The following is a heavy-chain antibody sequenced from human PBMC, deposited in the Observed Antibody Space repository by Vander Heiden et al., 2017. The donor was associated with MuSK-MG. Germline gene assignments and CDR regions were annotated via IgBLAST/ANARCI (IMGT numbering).Heavy chain of an antibody. D-gene: IGHD3-22*01. CDR2: ISYDGSNK. CDR1: GFTFSSYA. Sequence: QVQLVESGGGVVQPGRSLRLSCAASGFTFSSYAMHWVRQAPGKGLEWVAVISYDGSNKYYADSVKGRFTISRDNSKNTLYLQMNSLRAEDTAVYYCARGSYYDSSGYYSWCQGTLVTVSS. CDR3: ARGSYYDSSGYYS. J-gene: IGHJ4*02. V-gene: IGHV3-30*04.